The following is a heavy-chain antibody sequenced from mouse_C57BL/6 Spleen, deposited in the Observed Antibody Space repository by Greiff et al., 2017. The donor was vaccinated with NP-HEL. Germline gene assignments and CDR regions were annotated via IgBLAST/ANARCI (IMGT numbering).Heavy chain of an antibody. D-gene: IGHD1-1*01. CDR1: GYSFTGYY. CDR3: ARGYGSSLWFAY. Sequence: VQLQQSGPELVKPGASVKISCKASGYSFTGYYMNWVKQSPEKSLEWIGEINPSTGGTTYNQKFKAKATLTVDKSSSTAYMQLKSLTSEDSAVYYCARGYGSSLWFAYWGQGTLVTVSA. V-gene: IGHV1-42*01. CDR2: INPSTGGT. J-gene: IGHJ3*01.